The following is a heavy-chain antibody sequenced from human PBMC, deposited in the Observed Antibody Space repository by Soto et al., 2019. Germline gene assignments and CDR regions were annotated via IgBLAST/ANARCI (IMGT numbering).Heavy chain of an antibody. CDR1: GGSISSYY. J-gene: IGHJ6*03. CDR2: IYYSGST. Sequence: SETLSLTCTVSGGSISSYYWSWIRQPPGKGLEWIGYIYYSGSTNYNPSLKSRVTISVDTSKNQFSLKLSFVTDADTAVYDGARGVERQQWLVPNYYCYYYMDVWGKGTTVTVSS. V-gene: IGHV4-59*01. D-gene: IGHD6-19*01. CDR3: ARGVERQQWLVPNYYCYYYMDV.